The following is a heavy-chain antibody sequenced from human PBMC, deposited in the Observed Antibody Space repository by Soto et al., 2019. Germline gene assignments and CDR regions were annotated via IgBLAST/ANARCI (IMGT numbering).Heavy chain of an antibody. D-gene: IGHD1-1*01. CDR2: ISRDGNAI. Sequence: VQLVESGGGLVKPGGSLRLSCAASGFTFSDYYMSWIRQAPGKGLEWLAYISRDGNAIFYADSVNGRFTISRDNAKNSLSLQMDDLRAEDSGMFFCARGAEMSTLTKWFDPWGQGIQVTVSS. CDR3: ARGAEMSTLTKWFDP. CDR1: GFTFSDYY. J-gene: IGHJ5*02. V-gene: IGHV3-11*01.